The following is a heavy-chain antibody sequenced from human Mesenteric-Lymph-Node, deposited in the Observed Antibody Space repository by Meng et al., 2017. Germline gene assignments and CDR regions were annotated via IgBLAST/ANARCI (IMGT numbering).Heavy chain of an antibody. CDR3: AREDGGAYDF. J-gene: IGHJ4*02. D-gene: IGHD5-12*01. CDR2: INPNTGGT. Sequence: VQFGAEVEKPGASVKVSCKASGYIFIDYYIHWVRQAPGQGLEWMGRINPNTGGTNSAQKFQGRVTLTRHSSISTAYMELSRLRSDDAAVYYCAREDGGAYDFWGQGTLVTVSS. V-gene: IGHV1-2*06. CDR1: GYIFIDYY.